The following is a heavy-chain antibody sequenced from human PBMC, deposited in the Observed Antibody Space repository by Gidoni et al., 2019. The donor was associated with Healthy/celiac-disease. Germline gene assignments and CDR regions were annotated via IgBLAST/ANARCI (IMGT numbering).Heavy chain of an antibody. J-gene: IGHJ3*02. CDR2: ISYDGSNK. CDR3: ARGRVGYDSSGYYFSRSGAFDI. V-gene: IGHV3-30*01. D-gene: IGHD3-22*01. Sequence: QVQLVESGGGVVQPGRSLRLSCAASGFPFSSYAMHWVRQAPGKGLEWVAVISYDGSNKDYADSVKGRFTISRDNSKNTLYLQMNSLRAEDTAVYYCARGRVGYDSSGYYFSRSGAFDIWGQGTMVTVSS. CDR1: GFPFSSYA.